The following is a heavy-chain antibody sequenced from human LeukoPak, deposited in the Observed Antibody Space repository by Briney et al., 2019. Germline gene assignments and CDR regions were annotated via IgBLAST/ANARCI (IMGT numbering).Heavy chain of an antibody. CDR1: GGSFSGYY. CDR2: INHSGST. J-gene: IGHJ4*02. V-gene: IGHV4-34*01. CDR3: ARGLWTRDY. D-gene: IGHD3-10*01. Sequence: SETLSLTCAVYGGSFSGYYWGWIRQPPGKGLEWIGEINHSGSTNYNPSLKSRVTISVDTSKNQFSLKLSSVTAADTAVYYCARGLWTRDYWGQGTLVTVSS.